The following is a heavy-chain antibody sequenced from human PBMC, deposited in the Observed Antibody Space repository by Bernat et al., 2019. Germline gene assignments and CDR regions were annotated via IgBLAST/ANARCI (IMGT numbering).Heavy chain of an antibody. CDR3: ATRRSGYDYLPLEH. CDR2: IIPIFGTA. CDR1: GGTFSSYA. V-gene: IGHV1-69*06. Sequence: QVQLVQSGAEVKKPGSSVKVSCKASGGTFSSYAISWVRQAPGQGLEWMGGIIPIFGTANYAQKFQGRVTITADKSTSTAYMELSSLRSVDTAVYYCATRRSGYDYLPLEHWGQGTLVTVSS. D-gene: IGHD5-12*01. J-gene: IGHJ4*02.